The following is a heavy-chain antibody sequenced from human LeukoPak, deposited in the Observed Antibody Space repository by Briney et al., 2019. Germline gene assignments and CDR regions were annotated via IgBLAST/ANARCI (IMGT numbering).Heavy chain of an antibody. Sequence: GGSLRLSCEASGFTFSSFGMHWVRQAPGKGLEWVAFIRRDGDVIYYADSVKGRFTISRDNSRNMVYLQLNSLRPEDTAVYYCARSSPYDFWSGYLDYWGQGTLVTVSS. CDR3: ARSSPYDFWSGYLDY. CDR1: GFTFSSFG. J-gene: IGHJ4*02. V-gene: IGHV3-30*02. CDR2: IRRDGDVI. D-gene: IGHD3-3*01.